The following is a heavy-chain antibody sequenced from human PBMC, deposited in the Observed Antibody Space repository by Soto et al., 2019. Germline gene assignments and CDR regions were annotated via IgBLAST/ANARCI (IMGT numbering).Heavy chain of an antibody. D-gene: IGHD3-22*01. CDR2: IIPVFVTA. J-gene: IGHJ6*02. V-gene: IGHV1-69*01. CDR3: GRDRNPSSAHYYSYGMDV. CDR1: GGTFSSYA. Sequence: QVQLVQSGAEVKKPGSSVKVSCKASGGTFSSYAISWVRQAPGQGLEWMGGIIPVFVTANYAQKFQGRVTITADESTTTAYMELSSLRSEDTAVYFCGRDRNPSSAHYYSYGMDVWGQGTSVTVSS.